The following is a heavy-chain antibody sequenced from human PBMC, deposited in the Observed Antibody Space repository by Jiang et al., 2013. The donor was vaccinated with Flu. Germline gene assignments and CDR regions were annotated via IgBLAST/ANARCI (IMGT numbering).Heavy chain of an antibody. J-gene: IGHJ4*02. CDR3: ARHYYGSGSPFDY. Sequence: SGSGLVKPSETLSLTCTVSGGSISSYYWSWIRQPPGKGLEWIGYIYYSGSTNYNPSLKSRVTISVDTSKNQFSLKLSSVTAADTAVYYCARHYYGSGSPFDYWGQGTLVTVSS. CDR1: GGSISSYY. CDR2: IYYSGST. V-gene: IGHV4-59*08. D-gene: IGHD3-10*01.